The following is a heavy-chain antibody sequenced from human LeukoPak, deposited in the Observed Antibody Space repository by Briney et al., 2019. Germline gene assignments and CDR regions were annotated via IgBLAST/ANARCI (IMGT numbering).Heavy chain of an antibody. J-gene: IGHJ4*02. D-gene: IGHD3-16*01. V-gene: IGHV3-30*04. CDR1: GFTFSSYA. CDR2: ISYDGSNK. Sequence: GGSLRLSCAASGFTFSSYAMHWFRQAPGKGLEWVEDISYDGSNKYYADSVKGRFTTPRDNSKNTLYLQMTSLRAEDTAVYYCARGGYYFDYWGERTLVTVSS. CDR3: ARGGYYFDY.